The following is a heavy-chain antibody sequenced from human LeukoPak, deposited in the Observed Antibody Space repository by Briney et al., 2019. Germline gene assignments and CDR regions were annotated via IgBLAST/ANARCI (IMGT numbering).Heavy chain of an antibody. CDR2: IYHSGNI. CDR3: ARDRRITMIVGSY. J-gene: IGHJ4*02. V-gene: IGHV4-4*02. CDR1: GDSISSRDW. D-gene: IGHD3-22*01. Sequence: SGTLSLTCAVSGDSISSRDWWSWVRPPPGGGLEWIAEIYHSGNINYNPSLKSRVTISVDKSKNQISLKVDSVTAADTAVYYCARDRRITMIVGSYWGQGTLVTVSS.